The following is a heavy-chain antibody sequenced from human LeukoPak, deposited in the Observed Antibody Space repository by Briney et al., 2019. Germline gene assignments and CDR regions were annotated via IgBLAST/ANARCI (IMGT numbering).Heavy chain of an antibody. CDR2: IYTSGST. CDR3: ARAKNIAAAGSFDY. D-gene: IGHD6-13*01. V-gene: IGHV4-4*07. CDR1: GGSISSYY. Sequence: SETLSLTCTVSGGSISSYYWSWIRQPAGKGLEWIGRIYTSGSTNYNPSLKSRVTMSVDTSKNQFSLKLSSVTAADTAVYYCARAKNIAAAGSFDYWGQGTLVTVSS. J-gene: IGHJ4*02.